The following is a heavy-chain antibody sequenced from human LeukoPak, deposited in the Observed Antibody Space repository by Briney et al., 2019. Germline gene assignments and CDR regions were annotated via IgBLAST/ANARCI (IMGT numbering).Heavy chain of an antibody. Sequence: SETLSLTCGVSGGSITQTNYWTWVRPPPGKGLEWIGEVNLQGSTNYNPSLMGRVAISVHTSENHVSLQLTSVTAADTAVYYCARERGPYRPLDFSGQGTLVTVSS. CDR2: VNLQGST. CDR1: GGSITQTNY. J-gene: IGHJ4*02. V-gene: IGHV4-4*02. CDR3: ARERGPYRPLDF.